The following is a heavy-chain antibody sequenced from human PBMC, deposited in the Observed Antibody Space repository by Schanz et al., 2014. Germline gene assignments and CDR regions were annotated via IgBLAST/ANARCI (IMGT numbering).Heavy chain of an antibody. Sequence: QVQLVQSEAEVKKPGSSVKVSCKASGGTFSSYTISWVRQAPGQGLEWMGRIIPILGIANYAQNFQGRVTITADKSSDTAYMELSSLRSEDTAVYYCARVSMEFERGKSYYYYMDVWGRGTTVTVSS. J-gene: IGHJ6*03. CDR1: GGTFSSYT. V-gene: IGHV1-69*02. CDR2: IIPILGIA. D-gene: IGHD3-10*01. CDR3: ARVSMEFERGKSYYYYMDV.